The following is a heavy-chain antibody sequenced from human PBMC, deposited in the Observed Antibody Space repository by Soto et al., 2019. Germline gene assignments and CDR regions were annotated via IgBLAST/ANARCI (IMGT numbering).Heavy chain of an antibody. J-gene: IGHJ4*02. Sequence: AVKVSCKASGGTFSSYAISWVRQAPGQGLEWMGGIIPIFGTANYAQKFQGRVTITADESTSTAYMELSSLRSEDTAVYYCARHGWGSNRDPPFFDYWGQGTLVTVSS. D-gene: IGHD3-10*01. CDR2: IIPIFGTA. V-gene: IGHV1-69*13. CDR3: ARHGWGSNRDPPFFDY. CDR1: GGTFSSYA.